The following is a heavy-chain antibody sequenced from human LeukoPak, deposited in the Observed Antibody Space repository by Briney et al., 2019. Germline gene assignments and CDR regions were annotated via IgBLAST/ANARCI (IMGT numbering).Heavy chain of an antibody. CDR1: GFTFSSYS. V-gene: IGHV3-21*01. Sequence: PGGSLRLSCAASGFTFSSYSMNWVRQAPGKGVEWVSSISSSRSYIYYADSVKGRFTISRDNAKNSLYLQMNSLRAEDTAVYYCARDSDRLDDFWSGPTYYYYGMDVWGQGTTVTVSS. CDR2: ISSSRSYI. D-gene: IGHD3-3*01. CDR3: ARDSDRLDDFWSGPTYYYYGMDV. J-gene: IGHJ6*02.